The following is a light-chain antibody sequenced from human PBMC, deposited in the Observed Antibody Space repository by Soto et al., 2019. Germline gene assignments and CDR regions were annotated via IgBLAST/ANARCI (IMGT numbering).Light chain of an antibody. CDR1: QGISSW. J-gene: IGKJ4*01. CDR3: LQDDSYPLT. V-gene: IGKV1-12*01. CDR2: GAS. Sequence: DIQMTQSPSSVSASVGDRVTITCRASQGISSWLAWYQQKPGKAPNLLIYGASRLQSGVPSRFSGSRSGTDFTLTISSLQPEDIATYYCLQDDSYPLTFGGGTKVDIK.